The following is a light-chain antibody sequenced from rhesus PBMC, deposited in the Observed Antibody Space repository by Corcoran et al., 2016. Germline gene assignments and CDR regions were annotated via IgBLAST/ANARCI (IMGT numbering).Light chain of an antibody. J-gene: IGKJ1*01. V-gene: IGKV1-69*01. CDR1: LRISNW. Sequence: DIQMTQSPSSLSASAGDRVTITCRASLRISNWLTWYQQKPGKAPRLLIYRASNLETGVPSRFSGSGSGTDVTLTISSLQPEDIATYYCQQYDNSPWTFGQGTKVDFK. CDR3: QQYDNSPWT. CDR2: RAS.